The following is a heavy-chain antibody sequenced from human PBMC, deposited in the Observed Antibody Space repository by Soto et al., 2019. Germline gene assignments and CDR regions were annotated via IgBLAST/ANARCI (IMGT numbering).Heavy chain of an antibody. CDR2: ISAGGDSA. CDR1: GFSFSSCG. CDR3: AYSGGYYPRAYYFDY. J-gene: IGHJ4*02. D-gene: IGHD1-26*01. V-gene: IGHV3-23*01. Sequence: EVQLLESGGGLGQPGGSLRLSCAVSGFSFSSCGMSWVRQAPGKGLEWVSGISAGGDSADYADSVKGRFTISRDNSKNTLYLQMNSLGAEDTAMYSCAYSGGYYPRAYYFDYWGQGTLVTVSS.